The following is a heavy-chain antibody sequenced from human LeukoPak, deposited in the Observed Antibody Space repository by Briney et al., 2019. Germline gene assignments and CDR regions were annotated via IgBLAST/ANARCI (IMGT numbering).Heavy chain of an antibody. D-gene: IGHD4-11*01. CDR2: IVGSGGGGAT. V-gene: IGHV3-23*01. Sequence: GGSLRLSCAASGFTFTTYAMSWVRQAPGKGLEWVSGIVGSGGGGATYYADPVKGRFTISRDNSKNTLYLQMNSLRGEDTAVYYCARDYPSLQRTVQYGDFFGYWGQGTLVTVSS. J-gene: IGHJ4*02. CDR3: ARDYPSLQRTVQYGDFFGY. CDR1: GFTFTTYA.